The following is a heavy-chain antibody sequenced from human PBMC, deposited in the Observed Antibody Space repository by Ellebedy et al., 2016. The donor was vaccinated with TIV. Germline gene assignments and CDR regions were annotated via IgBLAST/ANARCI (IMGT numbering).Heavy chain of an antibody. D-gene: IGHD5-12*01. J-gene: IGHJ5*02. CDR1: GFTFSNAW. V-gene: IGHV3-15*01. CDR3: TRYSGYASS. CDR2: FKSKTDAGTA. Sequence: LSLTCAASGFTFSNAWMSWVRQAPGKGLEWVGRFKSKTDAGTADYAAPVKGRFTISRDESENTLYLQMNGLKTEDTAVYYCTRYSGYASSWGQGTLVTVSS.